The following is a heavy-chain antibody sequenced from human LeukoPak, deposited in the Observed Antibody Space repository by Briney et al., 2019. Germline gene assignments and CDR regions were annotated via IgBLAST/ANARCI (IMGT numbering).Heavy chain of an antibody. Sequence: GGSLRLSCAASGFTFSSYSMIWVRQAPGKGLEWVSSISSSSSYIYYEDSVKGRFTISRNNAKNPLCLQMNSLRAEDTAVYDCARDGSGYYYVGVDYWGQGTLVTVSS. CDR2: ISSSSSYI. CDR1: GFTFSSYS. J-gene: IGHJ4*02. D-gene: IGHD3-22*01. V-gene: IGHV3-21*01. CDR3: ARDGSGYYYVGVDY.